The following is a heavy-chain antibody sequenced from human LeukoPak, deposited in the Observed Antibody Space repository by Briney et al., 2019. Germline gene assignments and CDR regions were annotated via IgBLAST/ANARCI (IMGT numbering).Heavy chain of an antibody. D-gene: IGHD3-9*01. V-gene: IGHV1-46*01. CDR2: INPSGGST. Sequence: ASVKVSCKASGYTFTSYYMHWVRQAPGQGLEWMGIINPSGGSTSYAQKFQGRVTMTRDTSTSTVYMELSSLRSEDTAVYYCARTIKALRYFDWSSSYFDYWGQGTLVTVSS. CDR1: GYTFTSYY. J-gene: IGHJ4*02. CDR3: ARTIKALRYFDWSSSYFDY.